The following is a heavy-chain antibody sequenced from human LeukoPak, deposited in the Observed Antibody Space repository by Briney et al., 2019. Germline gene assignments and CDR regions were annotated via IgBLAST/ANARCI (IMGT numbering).Heavy chain of an antibody. D-gene: IGHD2-15*01. CDR1: GFTFDDYA. Sequence: GGSLRLSCAASGFTFDDYAMHWVRQAPGKGLEWVSLISGDGGSTYYADSVKGRFTISRDNSKNSLYLQMNSLRTEDTALYYSAKVPRYCSGGSCYSGIFDYWGQGTLVTVSS. CDR2: ISGDGGST. V-gene: IGHV3-43*02. CDR3: AKVPRYCSGGSCYSGIFDY. J-gene: IGHJ4*02.